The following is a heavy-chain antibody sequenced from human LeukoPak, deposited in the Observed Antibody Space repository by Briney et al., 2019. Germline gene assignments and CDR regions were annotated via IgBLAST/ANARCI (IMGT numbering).Heavy chain of an antibody. Sequence: SETLSLTCAVYGGSFSGYYWSWIRQPPRKGLEWIGEINHSGSTNCNPSLKSRVIISVDPSKNQFSLKLSSVTAADTAVYYCARGSQSLGYCSGGSCRAKIFDYWGQGTRVTVSS. CDR3: ARGSQSLGYCSGGSCRAKIFDY. CDR1: GGSFSGYY. CDR2: INHSGST. J-gene: IGHJ4*02. V-gene: IGHV4-34*01. D-gene: IGHD2-15*01.